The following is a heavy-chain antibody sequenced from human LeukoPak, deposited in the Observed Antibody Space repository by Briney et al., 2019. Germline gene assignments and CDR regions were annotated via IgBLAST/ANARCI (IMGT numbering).Heavy chain of an antibody. J-gene: IGHJ5*02. CDR3: AKDYQTVGYGDYR. D-gene: IGHD4-17*01. CDR1: GFTFSSYG. V-gene: IGHV3-30*18. CDR2: ISYDGSNK. Sequence: GGSLRLSCAASGFTFSSYGMHWVRQAPGKGLEWVAVISYDGSNKYYADSVKGRFTISRDNSKNTLYLQMNSLRAEDTAVYYCAKDYQTVGYGDYRWGQGTLVTVSS.